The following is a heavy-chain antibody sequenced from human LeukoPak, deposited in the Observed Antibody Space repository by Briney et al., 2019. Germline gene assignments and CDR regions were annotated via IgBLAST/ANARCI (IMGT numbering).Heavy chain of an antibody. CDR3: ARHPPYDYVWGSYRSPRAGFDY. CDR1: GGSFSGYY. J-gene: IGHJ4*02. Sequence: SETLSLTCAVYGGSFSGYYWSWIRQPPGKGLEWIGEINHSGSTNYNPSLKSRVTISVDTSKNQFSLKLSSVTAADTAVYYCARHPPYDYVWGSYRSPRAGFDYWGQGTLVTVSS. CDR2: INHSGST. D-gene: IGHD3-16*02. V-gene: IGHV4-34*01.